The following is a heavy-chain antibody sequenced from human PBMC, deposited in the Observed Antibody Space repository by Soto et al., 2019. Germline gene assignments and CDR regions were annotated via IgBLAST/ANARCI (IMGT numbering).Heavy chain of an antibody. CDR3: ARMGDVPYYYYGMDV. J-gene: IGHJ6*02. CDR1: GYTFTTNG. Sequence: QVQLVQSGAEVKKPGASVTVSCKASGYTFTTNGVSWVRQAPGQGLEWLGWINGYNGNAKYAENLQGRVSMTTDTSTSTAYIELRSLRSDDTAVYYCARMGDVPYYYYGMDVWGQGTTVTVSS. V-gene: IGHV1-18*01. CDR2: INGYNGNA. D-gene: IGHD3-16*01.